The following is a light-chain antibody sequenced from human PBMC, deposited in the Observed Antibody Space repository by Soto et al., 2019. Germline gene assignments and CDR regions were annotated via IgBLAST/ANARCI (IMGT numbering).Light chain of an antibody. CDR3: QQRSKGPSLT. CDR1: QSVGRN. Sequence: EIVLTQSPATLSLSPGERATLSCRASQSVGRNLAWYQQKPGQAPGLLIYDESKRATGIPARFSASGSGTDFTLTISSLEPEDSGVYYCQQRSKGPSLTFGGGTKVDIK. CDR2: DES. J-gene: IGKJ4*01. V-gene: IGKV3-11*01.